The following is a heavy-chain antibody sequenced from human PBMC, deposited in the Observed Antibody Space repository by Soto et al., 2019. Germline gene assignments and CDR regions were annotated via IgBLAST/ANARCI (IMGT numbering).Heavy chain of an antibody. Sequence: EVQLVESGGGLVKPGGSLRLSCAASGFTFSSYSMNWVRQAPGKGLEWVSSISSSSSYIYYADSVKGRFTISRDNAKNSLYLQMNSLRAEDTAVYYCARDWPRGYSSRNNWFDPWGQGTLVTVSS. CDR3: ARDWPRGYSSRNNWFDP. CDR2: ISSSSSYI. D-gene: IGHD6-13*01. J-gene: IGHJ5*02. V-gene: IGHV3-21*01. CDR1: GFTFSSYS.